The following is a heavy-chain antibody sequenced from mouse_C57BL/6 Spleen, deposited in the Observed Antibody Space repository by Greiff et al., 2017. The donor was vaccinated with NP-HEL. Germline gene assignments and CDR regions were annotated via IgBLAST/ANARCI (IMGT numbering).Heavy chain of an antibody. CDR2: IYPRSGNT. CDR3: ASPGAWFAY. V-gene: IGHV1-81*01. Sequence: QVHVKQSGAELARPGASVKLSCKASGYTFTSYGISWVKQRPGQGLEWIGEIYPRSGNTYYNEKFKGKATLTADKSSSTAYMELRSLTSEDSAVYFCASPGAWFAYWGQGTLVTVSA. J-gene: IGHJ3*01. CDR1: GYTFTSYG.